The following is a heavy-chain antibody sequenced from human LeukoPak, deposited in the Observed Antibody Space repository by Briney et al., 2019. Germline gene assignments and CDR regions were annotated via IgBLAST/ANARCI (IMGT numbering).Heavy chain of an antibody. CDR2: IYSGGST. Sequence: GGSLRLSCAASGFTFSNYGMHWVRQAPGKGLEWVSIIYSGGSTYYADSVKGRFTISRDNSKNTLYLQMNSLRAEDTAVYYCARDSGSYYFDYWGQGTLVTVSS. J-gene: IGHJ4*02. V-gene: IGHV3-NL1*01. CDR1: GFTFSNYG. D-gene: IGHD1-26*01. CDR3: ARDSGSYYFDY.